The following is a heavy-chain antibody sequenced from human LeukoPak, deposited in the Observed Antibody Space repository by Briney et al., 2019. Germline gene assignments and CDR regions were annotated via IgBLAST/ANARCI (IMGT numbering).Heavy chain of an antibody. CDR3: AKDRSYDSSGYYPY. D-gene: IGHD3-22*01. J-gene: IGHJ4*02. V-gene: IGHV3-23*01. Sequence: GGSLRLSCAASGFTFSSYWMPWVRQAPGKGLEWVSAISGSGGSTYYADSVKGRFTISRDNSKNTLYLQMNSLRAEDTAVYYCAKDRSYDSSGYYPYWGQGTLVTVSS. CDR2: ISGSGGST. CDR1: GFTFSSYW.